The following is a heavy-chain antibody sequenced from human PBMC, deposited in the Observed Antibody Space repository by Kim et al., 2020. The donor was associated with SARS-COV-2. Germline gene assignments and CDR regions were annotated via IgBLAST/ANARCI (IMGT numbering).Heavy chain of an antibody. CDR1: GGSFSGYY. J-gene: IGHJ3*02. CDR3: ARLDSSGPLDGCDI. CDR2: INHSGST. D-gene: IGHD3-22*01. V-gene: IGHV4-34*01. Sequence: SETLSLTCAVYGGSFSGYYWSWIRQPPGTGLEWIGEINHSGSTNYNPSLKSRVTISVDTSKNQFSLKLSSVTAADTAVYYCARLDSSGPLDGCDIWGQGTMVTVSA.